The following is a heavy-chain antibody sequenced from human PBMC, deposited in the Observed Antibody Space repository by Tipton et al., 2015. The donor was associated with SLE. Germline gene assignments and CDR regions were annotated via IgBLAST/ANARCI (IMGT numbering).Heavy chain of an antibody. J-gene: IGHJ5*02. Sequence: LACTVSGGSISSGGYYWSWIRQHPGKGLEWIGYIYNTVNTYYNPSLTSRVTISDDTSKNQFSLTLSSVTAADTAIYYCARFGRSAAMDWFDRWGQGPLVTVSS. CDR1: GGSISSGGYY. D-gene: IGHD2-2*01. V-gene: IGHV4-31*03. CDR3: ARFGRSAAMDWFDR. CDR2: IYNTVNT.